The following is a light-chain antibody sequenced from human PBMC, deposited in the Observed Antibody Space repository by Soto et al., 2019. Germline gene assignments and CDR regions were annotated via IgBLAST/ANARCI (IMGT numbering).Light chain of an antibody. CDR1: QSLLHSNGDYY. CDR3: VQSRQTPHT. V-gene: IGKV2-28*01. Sequence: DIVMTPSPLSLPVTPGEPASISCRSSQSLLHSNGDYYLDWLLQTPGQSPQVLLYSGSNRASGEPDRVSASGLAADFTVKMSSLKAEDVGVYYWVQSRQTPHTFGRGSKLEIK. J-gene: IGKJ2*01. CDR2: SGS.